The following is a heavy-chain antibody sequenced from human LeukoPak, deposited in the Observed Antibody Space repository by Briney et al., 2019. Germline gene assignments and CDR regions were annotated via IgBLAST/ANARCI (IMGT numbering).Heavy chain of an antibody. CDR2: INPNSGGT. CDR3: ARDREAGTDYYYYYMDV. V-gene: IGHV1-2*02. Sequence: ASVKVSCKASGFTFTGYYMHWVRQAPGQGLEWMGWINPNSGGTNYAQKFQGRVTMTRDTSISTAYMELSRLRSDDTAVYYCARDREAGTDYYYYYMDVWGQGTTVTVSS. CDR1: GFTFTGYY. J-gene: IGHJ6*03. D-gene: IGHD6-19*01.